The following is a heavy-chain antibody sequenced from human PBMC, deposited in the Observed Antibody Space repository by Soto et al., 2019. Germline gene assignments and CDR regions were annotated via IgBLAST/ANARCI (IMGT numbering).Heavy chain of an antibody. Sequence: PSETLSLTCTVSGGSIRNVYWSWIRQPPGKGLEWIGFIFHSGNAKYNPSLKSRVTISVDTSKNQFSLRLDSVTAADTAVYFCARAHAPTLPFEYWGQGTLVKVSS. V-gene: IGHV4-59*01. J-gene: IGHJ4*01. CDR1: GGSIRNVY. CDR2: IFHSGNA. CDR3: ARAHAPTLPFEY. D-gene: IGHD2-2*01.